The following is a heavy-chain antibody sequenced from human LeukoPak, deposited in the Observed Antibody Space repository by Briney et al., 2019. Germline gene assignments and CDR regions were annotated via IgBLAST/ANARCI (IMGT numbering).Heavy chain of an antibody. CDR3: ASVKYGSGNYFDY. CDR1: GGPISSSNW. CDR2: IYHSGST. V-gene: IGHV4-4*02. Sequence: SETLSLTCAVSGGPISSSNWWSWVRQPPGKGLEWIGEIYHSGSTNYNPSLKSRVTISVDKSKNQFSLKLSSVTAADTAVYYCASVKYGSGNYFDYWGQGTPVTVSS. D-gene: IGHD3-10*01. J-gene: IGHJ4*02.